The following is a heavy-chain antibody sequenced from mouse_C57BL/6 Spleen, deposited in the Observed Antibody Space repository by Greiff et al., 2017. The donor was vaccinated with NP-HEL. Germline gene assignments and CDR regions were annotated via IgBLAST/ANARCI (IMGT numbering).Heavy chain of an antibody. CDR2: IYPGSGST. CDR3: ARDTTAFYAMDY. Sequence: VQLQQPGAELVKPGASVKMSCKASGYTFTSYWITWVKQRPGQGLEWIGDIYPGSGSTNYNEKFKSKATLTVDTSSSTAYTQLSSLTSEDSAVYYCARDTTAFYAMDYWGQGTSVTVSS. V-gene: IGHV1-55*01. CDR1: GYTFTSYW. D-gene: IGHD1-2*01. J-gene: IGHJ4*01.